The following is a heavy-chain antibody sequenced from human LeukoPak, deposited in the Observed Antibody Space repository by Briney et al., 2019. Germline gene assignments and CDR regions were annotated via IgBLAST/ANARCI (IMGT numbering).Heavy chain of an antibody. J-gene: IGHJ4*02. D-gene: IGHD3-9*01. CDR3: AKWGDYDILTGYYDPDY. Sequence: PGGSLRLSCTASGFVFSSYWMSWVRQAPGKGLEWVANIKDDESQKYYGDSVKGRFTISRDNAKKSLYLQMNSLRADDTAVYYCAKWGDYDILTGYYDPDYWGQGTLVTVSS. CDR1: GFVFSSYW. CDR2: IKDDESQK. V-gene: IGHV3-7*03.